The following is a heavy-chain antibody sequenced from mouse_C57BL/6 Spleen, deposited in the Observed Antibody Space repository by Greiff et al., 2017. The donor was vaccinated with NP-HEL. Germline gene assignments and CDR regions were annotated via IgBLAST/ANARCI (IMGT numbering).Heavy chain of an antibody. CDR3: ARRIRLGFAY. CDR2: IYPSDSET. Sequence: QVQLQQPGAELVRPGSSVKLSCKASGYTFTSYWMDWVKQRPGQGLEWIGNIYPSDSETHYNQKFKDKATLTVDKSSSTAYMQLSSLTSEDSAVYYCARRIRLGFAYWGQGTLVTVSA. CDR1: GYTFTSYW. V-gene: IGHV1-61*01. J-gene: IGHJ3*01. D-gene: IGHD4-1*01.